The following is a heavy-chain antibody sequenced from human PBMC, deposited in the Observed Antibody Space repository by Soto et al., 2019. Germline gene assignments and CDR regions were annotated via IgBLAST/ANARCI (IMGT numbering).Heavy chain of an antibody. V-gene: IGHV3-21*02. J-gene: IGHJ4*02. CDR2: ISGSSSYI. CDR1: GFTFSSYL. CDR3: ARDPSGALPGFDY. Sequence: EVQLVESGGGLVKPGGSLRLSCAASGFTFSSYLMNWVRQAPGKGLEWVPAISGSSSYIYYTDSVRGRFTISRDNAKNSVYLQMNSLRVEDTAVYYCARDPSGALPGFDYWGQGILVTVSS. D-gene: IGHD3-3*01.